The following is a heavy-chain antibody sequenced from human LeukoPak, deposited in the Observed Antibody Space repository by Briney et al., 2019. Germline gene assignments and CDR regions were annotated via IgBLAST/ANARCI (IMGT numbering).Heavy chain of an antibody. Sequence: GGSLRLSCAASGFTFSSYAMHWVRQAPGKGLEYVSSISSNGYSTYYANSVKGRFTISRDNFKNTLYLQMNSLRAEDTAVYYCARGTDFWSGHYMDVWGKGTTVTVSS. J-gene: IGHJ6*03. CDR2: ISSNGYST. CDR3: ARGTDFWSGHYMDV. V-gene: IGHV3-64*01. CDR1: GFTFSSYA. D-gene: IGHD3-3*01.